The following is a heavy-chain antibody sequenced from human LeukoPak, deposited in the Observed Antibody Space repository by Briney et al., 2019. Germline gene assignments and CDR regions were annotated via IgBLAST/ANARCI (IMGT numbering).Heavy chain of an antibody. D-gene: IGHD6-13*01. J-gene: IGHJ4*02. Sequence: GGSLRPSCAASGFTFSSYWMHWVRQAPGKGLVWVSRINSDGSSSSYADSVKGRFTISRDNAKNTLYLQMNSLRAEDTAVYYCARDGPGIAAAARHDYWGQGTLVTVSS. CDR1: GFTFSSYW. CDR3: ARDGPGIAAAARHDY. V-gene: IGHV3-74*01. CDR2: INSDGSSS.